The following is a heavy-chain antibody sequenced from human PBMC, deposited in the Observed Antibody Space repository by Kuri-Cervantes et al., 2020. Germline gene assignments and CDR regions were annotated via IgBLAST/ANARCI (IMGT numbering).Heavy chain of an antibody. D-gene: IGHD1-26*01. J-gene: IGHJ4*02. V-gene: IGHV3-30-3*01. CDR1: GFTSSSYA. Sequence: GGSLRLSCAASGFTSSSYAMHWVRQAPGKGLEWVAVISYDGSNKYYADSVKGRFTISRDNSKNTLYLQMNSLRAEDTAVYYCTTDDPSGSYESWGQGTLVTVSS. CDR3: TTDDPSGSYES. CDR2: ISYDGSNK.